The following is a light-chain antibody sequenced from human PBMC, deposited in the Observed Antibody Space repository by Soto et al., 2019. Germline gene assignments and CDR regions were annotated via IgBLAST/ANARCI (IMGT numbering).Light chain of an antibody. Sequence: QSVLTQPPSASGTPGQRVTISCSGSRSNIGSNTVNWYQQFPGTAPRLLVYSNNQRPSGVPDRFSGAKSGTSASLAISGLQSDDEADYFCAAWDDTLNGMFFGGGTKLTVL. J-gene: IGLJ2*01. CDR2: SNN. V-gene: IGLV1-44*01. CDR3: AAWDDTLNGMF. CDR1: RSNIGSNT.